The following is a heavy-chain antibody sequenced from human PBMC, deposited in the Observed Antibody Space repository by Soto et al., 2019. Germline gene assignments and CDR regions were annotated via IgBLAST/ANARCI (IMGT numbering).Heavy chain of an antibody. V-gene: IGHV3-66*01. CDR2: IYSGGST. CDR3: ARALVSGWSAGAFDI. D-gene: IGHD6-19*01. CDR1: GFTVSSNY. Sequence: EVQLVESGGGLVQPGGSLRLSCAASGFTVSSNYMSWVRQAPGKGLEWVSVIYSGGSTYYADSVKGRFTISRDNSKNTLYLQMNSLRAEDTAVYYCARALVSGWSAGAFDIWGQGTMVTVSS. J-gene: IGHJ3*02.